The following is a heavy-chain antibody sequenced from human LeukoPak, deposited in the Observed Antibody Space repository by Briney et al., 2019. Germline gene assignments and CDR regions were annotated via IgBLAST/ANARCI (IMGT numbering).Heavy chain of an antibody. J-gene: IGHJ4*02. CDR2: IKQDGSEM. V-gene: IGHV3-7*01. CDR3: ARLYYYDSSGYAMYFDF. CDR1: GFTFSSYS. Sequence: PGGSLRLSCAASGFTFSSYSMNWVRQAPGKGLEWVANIKQDGSEMYYVDSVKGRFTISRDNAKGSLLLQLTSLRAEDTAVYYCARLYYYDSSGYAMYFDFWGQGSLVTVSS. D-gene: IGHD3-22*01.